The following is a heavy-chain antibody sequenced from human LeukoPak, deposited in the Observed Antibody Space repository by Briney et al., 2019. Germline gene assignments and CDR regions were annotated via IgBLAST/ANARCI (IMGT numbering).Heavy chain of an antibody. D-gene: IGHD1-26*01. V-gene: IGHV1-24*01. Sequence: GASVKVSCRASGYTFTAYYMHWVRQAPGKGLEWMGGFDPEDGETIYAQKFQGRVTMTEDTSTDTAYMELSSLRSEDTAVYYCATVTGRMGATDFDYWGQGTLVTVSS. CDR3: ATVTGRMGATDFDY. CDR2: FDPEDGET. CDR1: GYTFTAYY. J-gene: IGHJ4*02.